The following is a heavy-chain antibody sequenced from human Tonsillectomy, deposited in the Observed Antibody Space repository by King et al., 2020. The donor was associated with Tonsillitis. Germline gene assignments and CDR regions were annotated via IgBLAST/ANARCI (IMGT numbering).Heavy chain of an antibody. J-gene: IGHJ5*02. CDR2: ISHSGTT. CDR1: GGSLNSGTFY. CDR3: TRERAAGWFDP. Sequence: QLQESGPRLVKPSQTLSLTCTVSGGSLNSGTFYWTWIRQHPGKGLEWIGYISHSGTTHYNPSLKTRVSISADTSQNQFSLELTSVTAADTAIYYCTRERAAGWFDPWGQGTLVSVSS. D-gene: IGHD6-19*01. V-gene: IGHV4-31*03.